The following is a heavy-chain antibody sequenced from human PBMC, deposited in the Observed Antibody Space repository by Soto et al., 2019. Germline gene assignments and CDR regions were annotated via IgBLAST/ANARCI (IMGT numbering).Heavy chain of an antibody. CDR1: GFTFSSYG. Sequence: GGSLRLSCAASGFTFSSYGMHWVRQAPGKGLEWVAVIWYDGSNKYYADSVKGRFTISRDNSKNTLYLQMNSLRAEDTAVYYCARDRRGIAAAAITPPWYSYYGMDVWGQGTTVTVSS. D-gene: IGHD6-13*01. V-gene: IGHV3-33*01. J-gene: IGHJ6*02. CDR3: ARDRRGIAAAAITPPWYSYYGMDV. CDR2: IWYDGSNK.